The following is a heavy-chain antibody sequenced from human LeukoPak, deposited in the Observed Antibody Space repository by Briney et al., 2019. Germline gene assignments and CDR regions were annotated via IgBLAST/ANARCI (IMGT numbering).Heavy chain of an antibody. CDR2: IYYSGST. V-gene: IGHV4-30-4*08. J-gene: IGHJ3*02. Sequence: SETLSLTCTVSGGSISSGDYYWSWIRQPPGKGLEWIGYIYYSGSTYYNPSLKSRVTISVDTSKNQFSLKLSSVTAADTAVYYCAKVVPAAMDAFDIWGQGTMVTISS. CDR3: AKVVPAAMDAFDI. D-gene: IGHD2-2*01. CDR1: GGSISSGDYY.